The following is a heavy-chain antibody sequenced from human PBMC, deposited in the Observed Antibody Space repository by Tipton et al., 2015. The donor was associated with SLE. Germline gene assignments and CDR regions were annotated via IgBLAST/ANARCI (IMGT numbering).Heavy chain of an antibody. CDR3: ARGEEQQLPKG. V-gene: IGHV4-59*01. D-gene: IGHD6-13*01. CDR2: IYYSGST. J-gene: IGHJ4*02. Sequence: TLSLTCTVSGGSISSYYWSWIRQPPGKGLEWIGYIYYSGSTNYNPSLKSRVTISVDTSKNQFSLKLSSVTAADTAVYYCARGEEQQLPKGWGQGTLVTVSS. CDR1: GGSISSYY.